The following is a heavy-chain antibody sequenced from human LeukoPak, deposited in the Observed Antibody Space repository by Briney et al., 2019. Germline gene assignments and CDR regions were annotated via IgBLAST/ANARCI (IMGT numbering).Heavy chain of an antibody. CDR1: GFTFSSYS. V-gene: IGHV3-21*01. J-gene: IGHJ4*02. CDR3: ARAPGYSYGRRGFGYYFDY. Sequence: PGGSLRLSCAASGFTFSSYSMNWVRQAPGKGLEWVSSISSSSSYIYYADSVKGRFTISRGNAKNSLYLQMNSLRAEDTAVYYCARAPGYSYGRRGFGYYFDYWGQGTLVTVSS. D-gene: IGHD5-18*01. CDR2: ISSSSSYI.